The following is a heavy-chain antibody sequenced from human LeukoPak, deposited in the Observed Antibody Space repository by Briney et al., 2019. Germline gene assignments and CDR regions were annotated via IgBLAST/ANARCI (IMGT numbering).Heavy chain of an antibody. Sequence: GESLKISCKGSGYNFRDYWIAWVRQMPGKGLEWMGIIYPGDSDARYSPSFQGQVTFSADKSISTAYLQWSSLKASGAAIYYCARPPVLGASGYYYGLDVWGQGTTVTVSS. V-gene: IGHV5-51*01. CDR1: GYNFRDYW. J-gene: IGHJ6*02. CDR2: IYPGDSDA. CDR3: ARPPVLGASGYYYGLDV. D-gene: IGHD3-16*01.